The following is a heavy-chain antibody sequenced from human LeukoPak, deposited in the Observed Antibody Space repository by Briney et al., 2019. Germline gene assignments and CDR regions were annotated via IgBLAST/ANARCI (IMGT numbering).Heavy chain of an antibody. CDR1: GGSVRSATYY. V-gene: IGHV4-61*01. CDR2: IFYSGST. CDR3: ARVYSSSWDDQDYYYYMDV. D-gene: IGHD6-13*01. Sequence: SETLSLTCTVSGGSVRSATYYWSWIRQPPGKGLEWTAYIFYSGSTNYNPSLKSRVTISVDTSKNQFSLKLNSVTAADTAIYYCARVYSSSWDDQDYYYYMDVWGKGSTVTVSS. J-gene: IGHJ6*03.